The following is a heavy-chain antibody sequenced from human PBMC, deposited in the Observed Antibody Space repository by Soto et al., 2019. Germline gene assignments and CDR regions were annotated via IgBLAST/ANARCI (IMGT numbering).Heavy chain of an antibody. CDR3: ASPNFGVLTNFEY. J-gene: IGHJ4*02. CDR1: GYSFTSYW. Sequence: GESLKISCKTSGYSFTSYWIGWVRQMPGNGPEWMGIIYPGDSDTRYSPSFEGQVTIAADEAISTAYLQWSSLKASDTAIYYCASPNFGVLTNFEYWGQGTLLTVSS. V-gene: IGHV5-51*01. CDR2: IYPGDSDT. D-gene: IGHD3-16*01.